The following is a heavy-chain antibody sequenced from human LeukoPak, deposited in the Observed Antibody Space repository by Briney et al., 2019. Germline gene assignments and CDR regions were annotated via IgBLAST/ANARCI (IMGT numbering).Heavy chain of an antibody. CDR2: ISWNSGSI. CDR1: GFTFDDYA. D-gene: IGHD3-22*01. V-gene: IGHV3-9*01. Sequence: GGSLRLSCAASGFTFDDYAMQWVRQAPGRGLEWVSGISWNSGSIGYADSVKGRFTISRDNAKKSLYLQMNSLRAEDTALYYCAKGSRYYDSSGYYYFDSWGQGTLVTVS. CDR3: AKGSRYYDSSGYYYFDS. J-gene: IGHJ4*02.